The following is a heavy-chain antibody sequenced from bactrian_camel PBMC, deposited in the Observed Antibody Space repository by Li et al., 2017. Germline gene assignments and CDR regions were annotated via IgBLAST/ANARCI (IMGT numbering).Heavy chain of an antibody. CDR1: GFTVRTNW. CDR2: IPTSGPGTT. CDR3: WAIEFGN. V-gene: IGHV3S40*01. J-gene: IGHJ6*01. Sequence: VQLVESGGGSVQAGGSLKLSCAPSGFTVRTNWISWVRQAPGKGLEWVSTIPTSGPGTTSYADSVRGRYTLSRDDAKNTVYLQMNSLESEDTAVYYCWAIEFGNLGQGTQV.